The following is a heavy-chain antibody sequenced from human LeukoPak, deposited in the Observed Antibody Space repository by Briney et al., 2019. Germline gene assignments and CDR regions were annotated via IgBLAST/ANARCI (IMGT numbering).Heavy chain of an antibody. Sequence: GASVKVSCKASGYTFTSYYMHWVRQAPGQGLEWMGIINPSGGSTNYAQKVQGRVTMTRDTSTSTVYMELSSLRSEDTAVYYCARDDYDDRSGYQHSTRNDYWGQGTLVTVSS. D-gene: IGHD3-22*01. CDR3: ARDDYDDRSGYQHSTRNDY. J-gene: IGHJ4*02. CDR1: GYTFTSYY. V-gene: IGHV1-46*01. CDR2: INPSGGST.